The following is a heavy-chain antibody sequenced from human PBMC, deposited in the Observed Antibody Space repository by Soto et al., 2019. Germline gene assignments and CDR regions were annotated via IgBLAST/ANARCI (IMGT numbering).Heavy chain of an antibody. J-gene: IGHJ6*02. D-gene: IGHD1-1*01. CDR3: AALERHYYYYGMDV. CDR2: ISGSGGST. CDR1: GFTFSSYA. Sequence: VGSLRLSCAASGFTFSSYAMSWVRQAPGKGLEWVSAISGSGGSTYYADSVKGRFTISRDNSKNTLYLQMNSLRAEDTAVYYCAALERHYYYYGMDVWGQGTTVTVSS. V-gene: IGHV3-23*01.